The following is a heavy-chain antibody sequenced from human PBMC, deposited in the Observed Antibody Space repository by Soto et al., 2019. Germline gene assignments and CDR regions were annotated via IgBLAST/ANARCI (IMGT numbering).Heavy chain of an antibody. Sequence: PSETLSLTCTVSGGSISSSSYYWGWIRQPPGKGLEWIGSIYYSGSTYYNPSLKSRVTISVDTSKNQFSLKLSSVTAADTAVYYCARRGGVGATTYDYWGQGTLVT. V-gene: IGHV4-39*01. J-gene: IGHJ4*02. CDR2: IYYSGST. CDR3: ARRGGVGATTYDY. D-gene: IGHD1-26*01. CDR1: GGSISSSSYY.